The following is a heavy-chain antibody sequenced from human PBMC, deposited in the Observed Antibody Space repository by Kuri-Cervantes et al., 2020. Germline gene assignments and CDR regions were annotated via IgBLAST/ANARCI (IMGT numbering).Heavy chain of an antibody. CDR3: ARDRNDILTGWFDP. CDR1: GFTFDDYA. D-gene: IGHD3-9*01. CDR2: ISSSSSYI. Sequence: GESLKISCAASGFTFDDYAMHWVRQAPGKGLEWVSSISSSSSYIYYADSVKGRFTISRDNAKNSLYLQMNSLRAEDTAVYYCARDRNDILTGWFDPWGQGTLVTVSS. J-gene: IGHJ5*02. V-gene: IGHV3-21*01.